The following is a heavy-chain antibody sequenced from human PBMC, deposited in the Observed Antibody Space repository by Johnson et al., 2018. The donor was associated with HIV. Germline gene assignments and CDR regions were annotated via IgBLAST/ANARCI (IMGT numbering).Heavy chain of an antibody. CDR1: GFIFRNFP. CDR2: ISFDGNNE. D-gene: IGHD3-10*01. Sequence: QVQLVESGGGVVQPGRSLRLSCAASGFIFRNFPMHWVRQAPGKGLEWVALISFDGNNEYYSDSVKGRFTISRDNSKNTLYLQMNSLRAEDTAVYYCARAFPMVRYDAFDIWGQGTMVTVSS. V-gene: IGHV3-30-3*01. J-gene: IGHJ3*02. CDR3: ARAFPMVRYDAFDI.